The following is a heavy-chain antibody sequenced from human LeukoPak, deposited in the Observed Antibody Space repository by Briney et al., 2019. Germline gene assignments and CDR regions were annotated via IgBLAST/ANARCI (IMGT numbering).Heavy chain of an antibody. CDR1: GFTFTNYA. D-gene: IGHD3-22*01. J-gene: IGHJ2*01. V-gene: IGHV3-30-3*01. CDR3: ATVPMIAPVGYFDL. Sequence: GGSLRLSCAASGFTFTNYAIHWVRQAPGKGLEWVAVISYDANNKYYADSVKGRFTISRDNSKSTLYLQMDSLRPEDTAVYYCATVPMIAPVGYFDLWGRGTLVTVSS. CDR2: ISYDANNK.